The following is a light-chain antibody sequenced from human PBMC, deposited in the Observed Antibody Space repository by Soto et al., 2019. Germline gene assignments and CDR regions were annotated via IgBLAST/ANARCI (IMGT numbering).Light chain of an antibody. CDR1: QTISSW. CDR3: QQYNSPYT. J-gene: IGKJ2*01. CDR2: KAS. Sequence: DIQMTQSPSTLSASVGDRVTITCRASQTISSWLAWYQQKPGKAPKLLIYKASSLESGVPSRFSGSGSGTEFTLTISSLQPDDFGTYFCQQYNSPYTFGQGTKLEIK. V-gene: IGKV1-5*03.